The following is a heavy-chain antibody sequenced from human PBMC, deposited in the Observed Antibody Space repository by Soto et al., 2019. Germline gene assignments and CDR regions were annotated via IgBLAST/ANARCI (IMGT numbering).Heavy chain of an antibody. D-gene: IGHD2-21*02. Sequence: QVHLVESGGGVVQPGRSLRLSCAASGFPFSPYTMHWVRQTPGKGLEWVAVISYDGSDKYYADSVRGRFTISRDNSKNTLFLQMNSLRAEDTALYFCARGGGFCGADCYKGGIDYWGQGTLVTVSS. CDR3: ARGGGFCGADCYKGGIDY. CDR2: ISYDGSDK. V-gene: IGHV3-30-3*01. J-gene: IGHJ4*02. CDR1: GFPFSPYT.